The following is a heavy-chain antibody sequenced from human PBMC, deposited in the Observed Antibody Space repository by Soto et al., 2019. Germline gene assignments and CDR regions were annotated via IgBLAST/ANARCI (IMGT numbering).Heavy chain of an antibody. CDR2: ISGGTT. Sequence: GGSLILSCAASGFTFDIYSRTWVRQAPGKGLEWVSSISGGTTYYADSVEGRFTISQDNSKNTLFLQMFFLRAEDTAVYYCAREISYVSGGHLYYGMDVLGQGTAVNVSS. CDR1: GFTFDIYS. V-gene: IGHV3-23*01. D-gene: IGHD3-16*01. J-gene: IGHJ6*02. CDR3: AREISYVSGGHLYYGMDV.